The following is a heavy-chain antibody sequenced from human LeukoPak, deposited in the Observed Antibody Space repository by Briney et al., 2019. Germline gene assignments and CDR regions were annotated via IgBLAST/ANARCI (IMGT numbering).Heavy chain of an antibody. CDR3: ARGDNYDSSGYDDAFDI. CDR1: GFTFSSYE. J-gene: IGHJ3*02. CDR2: ISSSGRII. Sequence: GGSLRLSCAASGFTFSSYEMNWVRQAPGKGLEWVSYISSSGRIIYCADSVKGRFTISRDNAKNSLYLQMNSLRAEDTAVYYCARGDNYDSSGYDDAFDIWGQGTMVTVSS. D-gene: IGHD3-22*01. V-gene: IGHV3-48*03.